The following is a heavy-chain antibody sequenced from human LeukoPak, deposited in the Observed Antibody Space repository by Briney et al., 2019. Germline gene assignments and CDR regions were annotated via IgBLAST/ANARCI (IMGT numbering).Heavy chain of an antibody. CDR3: ARADIRVQVWSHPAPKSYYYGLDV. D-gene: IGHD3-16*01. V-gene: IGHV3-74*03. Sequence: SGGSLRLSCAASGFTLSGYWMYWVRQAPGEGLVWVSRINSGGTGTTYADSVQGRFTISRDNAKNTLYLQMDSLRVEDTAVYYCARADIRVQVWSHPAPKSYYYGLDVWGQGTTVAVSS. CDR2: INSGGTGT. J-gene: IGHJ6*02. CDR1: GFTLSGYW.